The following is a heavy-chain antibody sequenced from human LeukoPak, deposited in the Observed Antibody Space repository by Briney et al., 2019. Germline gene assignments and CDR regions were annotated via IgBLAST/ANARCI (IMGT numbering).Heavy chain of an antibody. D-gene: IGHD6-19*01. J-gene: IGHJ6*02. Sequence: ASVKVSYKASGYTFTSYDINWVRQATGQGLEWMGWMNPDSGNTGYAQKFQGRVTMTRNTSISTAYMELSSLRSEDTAVYYCATAVAGKRGKFYGMDVWGQGTTVTVSS. V-gene: IGHV1-8*01. CDR2: MNPDSGNT. CDR3: ATAVAGKRGKFYGMDV. CDR1: GYTFTSYD.